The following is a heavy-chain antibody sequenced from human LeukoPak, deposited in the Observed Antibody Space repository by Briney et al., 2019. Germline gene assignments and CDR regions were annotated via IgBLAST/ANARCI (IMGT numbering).Heavy chain of an antibody. D-gene: IGHD3-10*01. Sequence: GGSLRLSCAASGFTFSSYSMSWVRQAPGKGLEWVSSISTSSSYIYYADSVKGRFTISRDNAKNSLYLQMNSLRAEDTAVYYCARLYGSGTLNHYYYMDVWGKGTTVTVSS. CDR2: ISTSSSYI. J-gene: IGHJ6*03. CDR1: GFTFSSYS. V-gene: IGHV3-21*04. CDR3: ARLYGSGTLNHYYYMDV.